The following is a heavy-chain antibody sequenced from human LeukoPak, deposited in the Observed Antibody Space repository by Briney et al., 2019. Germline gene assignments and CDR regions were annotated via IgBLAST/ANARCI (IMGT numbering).Heavy chain of an antibody. D-gene: IGHD1-1*01. CDR1: GYTFTGYY. J-gene: IGHJ4*02. Sequence: ASVKVSCKASGYTFTGYYMHWVRQAPGQGLEWVGWINPNSGGTNYAQKFQGRVTMTRDTSISTAYMELSRLRSDDTAVYYCARDTWNDLHYFDYWGQGTLVTVSS. CDR2: INPNSGGT. CDR3: ARDTWNDLHYFDY. V-gene: IGHV1-2*02.